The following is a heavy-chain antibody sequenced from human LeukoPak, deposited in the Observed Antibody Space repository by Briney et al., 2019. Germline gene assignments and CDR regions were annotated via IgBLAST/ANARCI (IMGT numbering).Heavy chain of an antibody. J-gene: IGHJ4*02. Sequence: SETLSLTCTVSGGSISSGSYYWIWIRQPPGKGLEWIGYIYYSGSTNYNPSLKSRVTISVDTSKIQFSLKLSSVTAADTAVYYCARQGPDYYYDSSGYWALDYWGQGTLVTVSS. D-gene: IGHD3-22*01. CDR1: GGSISSGSYY. CDR2: IYYSGST. V-gene: IGHV4-61*01. CDR3: ARQGPDYYYDSSGYWALDY.